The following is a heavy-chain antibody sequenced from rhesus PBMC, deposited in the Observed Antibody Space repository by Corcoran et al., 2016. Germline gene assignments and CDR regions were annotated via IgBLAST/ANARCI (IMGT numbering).Heavy chain of an antibody. CDR3: TRGGNEAGDY. D-gene: IGHD3-9*01. CDR1: VFIFSDYY. Sequence: EVKLVESGGGLAKPGGCLRRSCVASVFIFSDYYIPWVRQDSGRGLEWVTRISNDGGSTGYADSVKGRFTISRENAKNTLYIQMDSLRAEDTAVYYCTRGGNEAGDYWGQGVLVTVSS. V-gene: IGHV3-59*01. J-gene: IGHJ4*01. CDR2: ISNDGGST.